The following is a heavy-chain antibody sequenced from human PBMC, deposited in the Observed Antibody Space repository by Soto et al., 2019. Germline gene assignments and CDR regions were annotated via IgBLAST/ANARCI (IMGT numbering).Heavy chain of an antibody. V-gene: IGHV4-59*08. Sequence: SETLSLTWTVLGGTIRPYYWSWIRQPPGKGLEWIGYIYFGGTTKYNPSLKSRVSMSVDTSKNQFSLKLTSVTAANTAVYYCARLGGFFQALDSWGQGTLVTVSS. CDR1: GGTIRPYY. CDR2: IYFGGTT. D-gene: IGHD2-15*01. J-gene: IGHJ4*02. CDR3: ARLGGFFQALDS.